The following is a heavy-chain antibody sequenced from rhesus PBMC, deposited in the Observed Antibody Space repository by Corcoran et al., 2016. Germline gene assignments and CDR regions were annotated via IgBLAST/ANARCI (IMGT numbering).Heavy chain of an antibody. Sequence: QVQLQESGPGLLKPSETLSLTCAVSGGSIRNDNHYWSWVRQPPGKGLEWIGYISYSGNTRYNSSLERRVSISRDTSKNQFSLKLNSVTAADTAVYYCARDRGNYYSGSYYYVWGRGILVTVSS. CDR2: ISYSGNT. D-gene: IGHD3-16*01. CDR1: GGSIRNDNHY. V-gene: IGHV4-122*02. J-gene: IGHJ5-2*02. CDR3: ARDRGNYYSGSYYYV.